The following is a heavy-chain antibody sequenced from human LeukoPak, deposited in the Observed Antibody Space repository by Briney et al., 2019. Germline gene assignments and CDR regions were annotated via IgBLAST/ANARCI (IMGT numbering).Heavy chain of an antibody. Sequence: QSGGSLRLSCAASGFTFSSYGMHWVRQAPGKGLEWVAFIRYDGSNKYYADSVKGRFTISRDNSKNTLYLQMNSLRAEDTAVYYCAKDQELLWFAEKTWSFDYWGQGTLVTVSS. CDR2: IRYDGSNK. V-gene: IGHV3-30*02. J-gene: IGHJ4*02. CDR3: AKDQELLWFAEKTWSFDY. D-gene: IGHD3-10*01. CDR1: GFTFSSYG.